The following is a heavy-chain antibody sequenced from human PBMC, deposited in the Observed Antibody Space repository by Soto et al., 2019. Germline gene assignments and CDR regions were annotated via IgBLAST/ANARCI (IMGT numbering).Heavy chain of an antibody. D-gene: IGHD2-21*02. CDR2: ISYDGSNK. CDR3: ARVMVTATQYYYYYYGMDV. Sequence: PGGSLRLSCAASGFTFGSYAMHWVRQAPGKGLEWVAVISYDGSNKYYADSVKGRFTISRDNSKNTLYLQMNSLRAEDTAVYYCARVMVTATQYYYYYYGMDVWGQGTTVTVSS. V-gene: IGHV3-30-3*01. CDR1: GFTFGSYA. J-gene: IGHJ6*02.